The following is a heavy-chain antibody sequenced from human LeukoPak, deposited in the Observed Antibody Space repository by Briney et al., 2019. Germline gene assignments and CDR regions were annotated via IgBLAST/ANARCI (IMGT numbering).Heavy chain of an antibody. D-gene: IGHD2-15*01. Sequence: PSETLSLTCTVSGGSISSYYWSWIRQPPGKGLEWIGYIYYSGSTNHNPSLKSRVTISVDTSKNQFSLKLSSVTAADTAVYYCATLTYCSGGSCFPKYFQPWGQGTLVGVSS. CDR2: IYYSGST. V-gene: IGHV4-59*08. J-gene: IGHJ1*01. CDR1: GGSISSYY. CDR3: ATLTYCSGGSCFPKYFQP.